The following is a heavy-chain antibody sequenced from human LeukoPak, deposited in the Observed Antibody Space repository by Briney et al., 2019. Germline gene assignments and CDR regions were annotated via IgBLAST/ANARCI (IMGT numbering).Heavy chain of an antibody. J-gene: IGHJ4*02. D-gene: IGHD1-14*01. CDR3: AKANWIPDADAVW. CDR2: NKGGGET. CDR1: GFFFTTYA. V-gene: IGHV3-23*01. Sequence: GGSLRLSCAASGFFFTTYAISWARQAPARGPEWVSSNKGGGETFYADSVKGRFTLSRDDSRNTVYLQLNDLRVEDTARYYCAKANWIPDADAVWWGQGTQVTVSS.